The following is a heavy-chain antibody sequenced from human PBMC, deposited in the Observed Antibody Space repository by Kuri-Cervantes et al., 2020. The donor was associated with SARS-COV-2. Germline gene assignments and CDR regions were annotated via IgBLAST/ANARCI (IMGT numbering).Heavy chain of an antibody. CDR1: GFTFSTYG. D-gene: IGHD6-13*01. V-gene: IGHV3-21*05. J-gene: IGHJ4*02. Sequence: GESLKISCAASGFTFSTYGMHWVRQAPGKGLEWVSYISNSGSYTNYADSVKGRFTISRDNAKNSLYLQMSSLRGDDTAVYYCARGRQQLPWNFDYRGQGILVTVSS. CDR2: ISNSGSYT. CDR3: ARGRQQLPWNFDY.